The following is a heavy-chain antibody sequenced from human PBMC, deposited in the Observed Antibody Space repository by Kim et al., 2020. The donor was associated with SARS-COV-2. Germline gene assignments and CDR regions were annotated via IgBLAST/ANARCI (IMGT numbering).Heavy chain of an antibody. CDR3: ARYYCSATVCYHSDY. D-gene: IGHD2-15*01. Sequence: ASVKVSCKASGYTFSDYAMSWVRQAPGQGLEWMGWINTNTGKPTYAQGFTGRVVFSLDTSVSTAYLQISSLKAEDTAVYYCARYYCSATVCYHSDYWGQGTLVTVSS. CDR1: GYTFSDYA. V-gene: IGHV7-4-1*02. CDR2: INTNTGKP. J-gene: IGHJ4*02.